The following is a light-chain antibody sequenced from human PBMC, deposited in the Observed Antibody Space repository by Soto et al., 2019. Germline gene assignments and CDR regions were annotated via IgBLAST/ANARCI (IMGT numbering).Light chain of an antibody. Sequence: SYELTQPPSVSVSPGQTASITCSGDKLGDKYACWYQQKPGQSPVLVIYQDSKRPSGIPERFSGSNSGNTATLTISGTQAMDEADYYCQAWNSSTAVFGGGTKVTSL. CDR1: KLGDKY. V-gene: IGLV3-1*01. CDR2: QDS. CDR3: QAWNSSTAV. J-gene: IGLJ2*01.